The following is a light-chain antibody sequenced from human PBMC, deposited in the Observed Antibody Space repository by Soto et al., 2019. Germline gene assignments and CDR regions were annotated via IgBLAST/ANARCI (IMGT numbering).Light chain of an antibody. CDR2: GAS. J-gene: IGKJ5*01. CDR3: QQYGTSPIT. V-gene: IGKV3-20*01. Sequence: EIMMTQSPGTLSVSPGERATLSCRASQRVSNDYLAWYQQKPGQAPRLLISGASSRATGIPDRLSGSGSGTDFTLVISRLEPEDSAVYYCQQYGTSPITFGQGTRLEIK. CDR1: QRVSNDY.